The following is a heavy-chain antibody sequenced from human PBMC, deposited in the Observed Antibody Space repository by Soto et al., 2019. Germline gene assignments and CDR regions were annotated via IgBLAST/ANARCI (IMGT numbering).Heavy chain of an antibody. CDR2: ISAYNGNT. CDR1: GYTFTSYG. D-gene: IGHD6-6*01. J-gene: IGHJ6*02. Sequence: QVQLVQSGAEVKKPGASVKVSCKASGYTFTSYGISWVRQAPGQGLEWMGWISAYNGNTNNAQKLQGRVTMTTDTATSTAYMELRSLRSDDTAVYYCARDPGIAARPGYYYYGMDVWGQGTTVTVSS. V-gene: IGHV1-18*04. CDR3: ARDPGIAARPGYYYYGMDV.